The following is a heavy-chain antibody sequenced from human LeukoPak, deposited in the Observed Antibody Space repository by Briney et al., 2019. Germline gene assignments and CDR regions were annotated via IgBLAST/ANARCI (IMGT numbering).Heavy chain of an antibody. J-gene: IGHJ4*02. V-gene: IGHV3-30*02. D-gene: IGHD6-19*01. Sequence: PGGSLRLSCAASGFTFSSYSMNWVRQAPGKGLEWVAFIRYDGSNKYCADSVKGRFTISRDNSKNTLYLQMNSLRAEDTAVYYCAKDTAGWYGDYYFDYWGQGTLVTVSS. CDR3: AKDTAGWYGDYYFDY. CDR1: GFTFSSYS. CDR2: IRYDGSNK.